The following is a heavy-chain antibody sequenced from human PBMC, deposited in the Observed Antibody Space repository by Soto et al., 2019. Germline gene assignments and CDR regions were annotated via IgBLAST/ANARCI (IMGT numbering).Heavy chain of an antibody. V-gene: IGHV1-69*13. CDR1: GGTFRTES. CDR2: ILPFFGTA. CDR3: ARGHAYCGNSDAFDV. D-gene: IGHD2-21*01. J-gene: IGHJ3*01. Sequence: QVHLVQSGAEVKKPGSSVKVSCKYSGGTFRTESINWVRQAPGQGLEWMGGILPFFGTADYAPRFQGRVSITADGATITAYMELGSLTSHDTAVDFCARGHAYCGNSDAFDVWGEGIMVKVSS.